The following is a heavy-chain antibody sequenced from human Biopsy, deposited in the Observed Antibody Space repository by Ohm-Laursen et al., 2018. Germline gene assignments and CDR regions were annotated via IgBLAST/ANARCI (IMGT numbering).Heavy chain of an antibody. V-gene: IGHV4-4*07. D-gene: IGHD3-22*01. Sequence: SDTLSLTCTVSGGFISTYYWNWIRQPTGQALVWIGRIYNTGSTNYSPSLQSRVTMSVDTSKNQFSLKMSSVTAADTAVYYCARDLPYYENSGYGAFDMWGQGTMVTVSS. CDR1: GGFISTYY. J-gene: IGHJ3*02. CDR2: IYNTGST. CDR3: ARDLPYYENSGYGAFDM.